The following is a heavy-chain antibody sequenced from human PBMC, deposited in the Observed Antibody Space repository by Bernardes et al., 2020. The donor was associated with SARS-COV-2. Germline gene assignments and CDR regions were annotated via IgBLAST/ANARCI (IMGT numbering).Heavy chain of an antibody. CDR1: GGSITRSDYY. J-gene: IGHJ4*02. V-gene: IGHV3-23*01. CDR2: ISGSGGST. CDR3: AKEKMGQLWFRNFDY. D-gene: IGHD5-18*01. Sequence: ETLSLTCTVSGGSITRSDYYWSWIRQSPGKGLEWVSTISGSGGSTYYADSVKGRFTISRDNSKNTLYLQMNSLRAEDTAVYYCAKEKMGQLWFRNFDYWGQGTLVTVSS.